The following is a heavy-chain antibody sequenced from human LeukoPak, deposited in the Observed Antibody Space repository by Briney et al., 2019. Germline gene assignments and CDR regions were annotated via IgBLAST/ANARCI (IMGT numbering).Heavy chain of an antibody. V-gene: IGHV4-34*01. J-gene: IGHJ6*04. CDR2: INHSGST. D-gene: IGHD2-2*01. CDR3: ATRPPRAYCSSTSCYGMDV. Sequence: PSETLSLTCAVYGGSFSGYYWSWIRQPPGKGLEWIGEINHSGSTNYNPSLKSRVTISVDTSKNRFSLKLSSVTAADTAVYYCATRPPRAYCSSTSCYGMDVWGKGTTVTVSS. CDR1: GGSFSGYY.